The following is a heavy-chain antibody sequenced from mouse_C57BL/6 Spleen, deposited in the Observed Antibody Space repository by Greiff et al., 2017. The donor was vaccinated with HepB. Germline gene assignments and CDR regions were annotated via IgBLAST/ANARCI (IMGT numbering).Heavy chain of an antibody. J-gene: IGHJ3*01. CDR1: GYTFTGYW. V-gene: IGHV1-9*01. D-gene: IGHD2-2*01. CDR2: ILPGSGST. CDR3: ATTYGYEGAWFAY. Sequence: QVQLQQSGAELMKPGASVKLSCKATGYTFTGYWIEWVKQRPGHGLEWIGEILPGSGSTNYNEKFKGKATFTADTSSNTAYMQLSSLTTEESAIYYCATTYGYEGAWFAYWGQGTLVTVSA.